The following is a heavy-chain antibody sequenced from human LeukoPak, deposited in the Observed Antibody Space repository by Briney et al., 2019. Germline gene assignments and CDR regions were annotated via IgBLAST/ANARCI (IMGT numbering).Heavy chain of an antibody. J-gene: IGHJ4*02. D-gene: IGHD2-21*02. CDR1: GGSINSSNW. Sequence: SETLSLTCAVSGGSINSSNWWNWVRQPPGKGLEWIGEIYHSGSTIYNPSLKSRVTISVDKSNNQFSLKLSSVTAADTAVYYCETSGWGDYYWGQGTLVTVSS. V-gene: IGHV4-4*02. CDR2: IYHSGST. CDR3: ETSGWGDYY.